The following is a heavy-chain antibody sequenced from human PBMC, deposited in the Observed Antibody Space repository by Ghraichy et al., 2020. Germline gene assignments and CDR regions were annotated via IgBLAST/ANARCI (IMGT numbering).Heavy chain of an antibody. CDR2: IYRSGTT. CDR1: GGSISSSSW. D-gene: IGHD2-15*01. CDR3: ARTYCSSSSCFYFDC. Sequence: SETLSLTCAVSGGSISSSSWWSWVRQPPGKGLEWIGEIYRSGTTNYNPSLKSRVTISVGKSENQFSLNLSSVTAADTAVYYCARTYCSSSSCFYFDCWGQGTLVTVSS. J-gene: IGHJ4*02. V-gene: IGHV4-4*02.